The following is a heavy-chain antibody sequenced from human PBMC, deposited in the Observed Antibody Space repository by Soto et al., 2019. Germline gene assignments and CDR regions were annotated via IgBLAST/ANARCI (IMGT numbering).Heavy chain of an antibody. J-gene: IGHJ3*02. V-gene: IGHV1-45*02. CDR1: GYTFTYRY. D-gene: IGHD6-13*01. CDR2: ITPFNGNT. CDR3: ASGIAAAGNLGGGRKPHAFDI. Sequence: SVKVSCKASGYTFTYRYLHWVRQAPGQALEWMGWITPFNGNTNYAQKFQDRVTITRDRSMSTAYMELSSLRSEDTAMYYCASGIAAAGNLGGGRKPHAFDIWGQGTMVTVSS.